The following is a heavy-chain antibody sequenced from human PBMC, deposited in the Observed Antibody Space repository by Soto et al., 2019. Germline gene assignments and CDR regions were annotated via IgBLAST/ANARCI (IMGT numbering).Heavy chain of an antibody. CDR3: AKDRFGIVGPVDY. J-gene: IGHJ4*02. V-gene: IGHV3-23*01. CDR1: GLIFSDYA. Sequence: EVQLLESGGDLVQPGGSLRLSCAASGLIFSDYAMSWVRQAPGKGLECVACISGSGDKTFYADSVKGRFTISRDNSKNTVSLHMNSLRVDDTAAYFCAKDRFGIVGPVDYWGPGTLVTVSS. D-gene: IGHD1-26*01. CDR2: ISGSGDKT.